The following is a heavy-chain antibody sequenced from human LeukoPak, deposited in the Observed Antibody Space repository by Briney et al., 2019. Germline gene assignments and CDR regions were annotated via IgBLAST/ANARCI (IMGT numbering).Heavy chain of an antibody. Sequence: GGSLRLSCAASGFTFSSYSMNWVRQAPGKGLEWVSSISSSSSYIYYADSVKGRFTISRDNAKNSLYLQMNSLRAEDTAVYYCASEPGDSSGYTYYFDYWGQGTLVTVSS. V-gene: IGHV3-21*01. J-gene: IGHJ4*02. CDR1: GFTFSSYS. CDR2: ISSSSSYI. CDR3: ASEPGDSSGYTYYFDY. D-gene: IGHD3-22*01.